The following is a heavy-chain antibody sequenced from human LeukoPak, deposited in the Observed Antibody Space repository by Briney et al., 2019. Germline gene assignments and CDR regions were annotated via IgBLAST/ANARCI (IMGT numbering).Heavy chain of an antibody. J-gene: IGHJ6*02. CDR2: INQDESEK. CDR3: TRVRVSSYYGMDI. CDR1: GFTLSNYW. D-gene: IGHD2/OR15-2a*01. V-gene: IGHV3-7*05. Sequence: GGSLRLSCAASGFTLSNYWMSWVRQAPGKGLEWVANINQDESEKYHVDSVKGRFTISRDNAKNSLYLQMDSLRAGDTAVYYCTRVRVSSYYGMDIWGQGTTVTVSS.